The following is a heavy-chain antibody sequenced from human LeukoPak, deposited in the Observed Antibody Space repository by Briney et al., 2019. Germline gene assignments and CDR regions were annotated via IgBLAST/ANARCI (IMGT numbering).Heavy chain of an antibody. D-gene: IGHD3-22*01. V-gene: IGHV1-24*01. CDR3: ATLTLDYYDSSGPFDY. J-gene: IGHJ4*02. CDR1: GYTLTELS. Sequence: ASVKVSCKVSGYTLTELSMHWARQAPGKGLEWMGGFDPEDGETIYAQKFQGRVTMTEDTSTDTAYMELSSLRSEDTAVYYCATLTLDYYDSSGPFDYWGQGTLVTVSS. CDR2: FDPEDGET.